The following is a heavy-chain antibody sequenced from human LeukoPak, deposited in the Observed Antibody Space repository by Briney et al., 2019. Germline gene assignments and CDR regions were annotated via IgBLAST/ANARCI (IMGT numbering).Heavy chain of an antibody. Sequence: PGGSLRLSCAASGFTISSYAMSWVRQAPGKGLEWVSAISGSGGSTYYADSVKGRFTISRDNSKNTLYLQMNSLRAEDTAVYYCASHSEYYYYYYMDVWGKGTTVTVSS. J-gene: IGHJ6*03. CDR1: GFTISSYA. D-gene: IGHD1-14*01. CDR2: ISGSGGST. CDR3: ASHSEYYYYYYMDV. V-gene: IGHV3-23*01.